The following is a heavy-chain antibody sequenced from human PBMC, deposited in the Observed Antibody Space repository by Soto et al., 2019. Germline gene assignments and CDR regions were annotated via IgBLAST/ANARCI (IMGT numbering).Heavy chain of an antibody. Sequence: QVQLVQSRPEVKKPGASVKVSCKASGVTFSSYDIKWVRQATGQGLEWMGWMNPNSGNTGYAQKFQGRVTMTRNTSISTTYMELSSLRLEDTAVYYCARGRNGMDVWGQGTTVTVSS. CDR1: GVTFSSYD. J-gene: IGHJ6*02. CDR3: ARGRNGMDV. CDR2: MNPNSGNT. V-gene: IGHV1-8*01.